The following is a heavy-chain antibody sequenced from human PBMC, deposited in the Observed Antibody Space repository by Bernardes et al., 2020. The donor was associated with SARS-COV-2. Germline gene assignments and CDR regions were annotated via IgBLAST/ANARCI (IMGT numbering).Heavy chain of an antibody. CDR3: ARGSSTFTRIVVVMTGQSQYLDG. V-gene: IGHV4-34*01. J-gene: IGHJ4*02. CDR1: GGSFSGYY. CDR2: ITHSGGT. D-gene: IGHD3-22*01. Sequence: SETLSLTCAVDGGSFSGYYWSWIRQTPGKGLEWIGEITHSGGTNYNPSLKSRVTISVDTSKNEFSLGLTSVTAADTAVYYCARGSSTFTRIVVVMTGQSQYLDGWGRGGLVTVSS.